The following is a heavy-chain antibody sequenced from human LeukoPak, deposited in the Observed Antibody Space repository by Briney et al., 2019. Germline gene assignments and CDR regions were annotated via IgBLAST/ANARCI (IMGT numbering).Heavy chain of an antibody. CDR1: GLTFSGST. J-gene: IGHJ4*02. CDR2: IRDKAYSYAT. CDR3: SRHEALPGDY. V-gene: IGHV3-73*01. D-gene: IGHD2-21*02. Sequence: PGGSLRLSCAASGLTFSGSTMHWVRQASGKGLEWVGHIRDKAYSYATAYAASVKGRFTISRDDSKNTAYLQMNSLKTEDTAVYYCSRHEALPGDYWGQGTLVTVSS.